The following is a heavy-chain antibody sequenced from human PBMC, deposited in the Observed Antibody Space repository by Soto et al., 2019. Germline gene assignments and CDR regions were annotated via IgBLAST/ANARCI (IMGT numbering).Heavy chain of an antibody. CDR3: ARSDGRY. CDR2: IYYSGST. CDR1: GGSISSYY. V-gene: IGHV4-59*01. J-gene: IGHJ4*02. Sequence: QVQLQESGPGLVKPSETLSLTCTVSGGSISSYYWRWIRQPPGKGLEWIGYIYYSGSTNYNPSLKSRVTISVDTSKNQFSLKLSSVTAAYTAVYYCARSDGRYWGQGTLVTVSS.